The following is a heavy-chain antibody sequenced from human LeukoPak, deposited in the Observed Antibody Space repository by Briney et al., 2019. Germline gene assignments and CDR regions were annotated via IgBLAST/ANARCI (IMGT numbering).Heavy chain of an antibody. CDR3: ASVEMTTVTSLTGLTNEYFQH. Sequence: SETLSLTCTVSGGSISSYYWSWIRQRPGKGLEWIGYIYYSGSTNYNPSLKSLVTISVDTSKNQFSLKLSSVTAADTAVYYCASVEMTTVTSLTGLTNEYFQHWGQGTLVTVSS. D-gene: IGHD4-17*01. CDR2: IYYSGST. V-gene: IGHV4-59*01. CDR1: GGSISSYY. J-gene: IGHJ1*01.